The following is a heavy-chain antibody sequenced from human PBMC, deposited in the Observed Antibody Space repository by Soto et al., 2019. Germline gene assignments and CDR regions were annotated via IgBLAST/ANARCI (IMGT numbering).Heavy chain of an antibody. CDR2: IPYDGSKK. J-gene: IGHJ4*02. CDR1: GFTFSNYA. CDR3: ARGGSSYDILTGYYDY. Sequence: GGSLRLSCAASGFTFSNYAMHWVRQAPGKGLEWVALIPYDGSKKFHADSVKGRFTISRDNSKNTLYLQMNSLRTEDTALYYCARGGSSYDILTGYYDYWGQGTLVTVSS. V-gene: IGHV3-30-3*01. D-gene: IGHD3-9*01.